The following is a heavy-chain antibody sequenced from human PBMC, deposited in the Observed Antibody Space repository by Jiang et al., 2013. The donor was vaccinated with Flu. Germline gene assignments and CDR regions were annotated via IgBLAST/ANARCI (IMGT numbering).Heavy chain of an antibody. J-gene: IGHJ4*02. V-gene: IGHV1-24*01. D-gene: IGHD3-10*01. Sequence: EWMEVLYPEDGETIYAQKFQGRVTMTEDTSTDTAYMELSSLRSEDTAVYYCATHRMVQGVIITLLSYWGQGTLVTVSS. CDR3: ATHRMVQGVIITLLSY. CDR2: LYPEDGET.